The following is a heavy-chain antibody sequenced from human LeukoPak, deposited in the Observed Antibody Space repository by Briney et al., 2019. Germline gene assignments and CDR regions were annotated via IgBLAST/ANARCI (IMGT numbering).Heavy chain of an antibody. CDR2: ISGSGDAT. V-gene: IGHV3-23*01. D-gene: IGHD5-18*01. CDR1: GFTFSNYA. CDR3: ARDRSIQLWPTGHYYYYGMDV. Sequence: GGSLRLSCAASGFTFSNYAMTWVRQAPGKGLECVSVISGSGDATNYADSVKGRFTISRDNSKSTLYVQMNSLRAEDTAVYYCARDRSIQLWPTGHYYYYGMDVWGQGTTVTVSS. J-gene: IGHJ6*02.